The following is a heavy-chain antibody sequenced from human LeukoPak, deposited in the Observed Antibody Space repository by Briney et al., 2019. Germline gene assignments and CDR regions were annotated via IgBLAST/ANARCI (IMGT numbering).Heavy chain of an antibody. CDR3: TTEFSTVTTSRYYFDY. Sequence: PGGSLRLSCAASGFTFSNAWMSWVRQAPGKGLEWVGRIQSKAHGGATDYAAPVKGRFTISRDDSKNTLYLQVNSLKTEDTAVYYCTTEFSTVTTSRYYFDYWGQGTLVTVSS. J-gene: IGHJ4*02. D-gene: IGHD4-17*01. CDR1: GFTFSNAW. V-gene: IGHV3-15*01. CDR2: IQSKAHGGAT.